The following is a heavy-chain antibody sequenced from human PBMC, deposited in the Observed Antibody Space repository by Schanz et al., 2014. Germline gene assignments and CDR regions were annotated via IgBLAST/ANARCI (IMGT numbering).Heavy chain of an antibody. Sequence: EVQLLESGGGLVQPGGSLRLSCIGSGFTFSGYAMSWVRQAPGKGLEWVSSIVGGGGRTYYADSVKGRFTISRDNSKTTLYLKMNSLSAEATSVYFCARDYESDLSSPRHDAFDVWGQGTVVTVSS. CDR2: IVGGGGRT. CDR1: GFTFSGYA. V-gene: IGHV3-23*01. D-gene: IGHD3-22*01. J-gene: IGHJ3*01. CDR3: ARDYESDLSSPRHDAFDV.